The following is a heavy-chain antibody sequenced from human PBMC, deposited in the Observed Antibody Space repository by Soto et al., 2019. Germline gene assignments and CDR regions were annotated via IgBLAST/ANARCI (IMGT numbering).Heavy chain of an antibody. CDR3: ARGLSYYDILSGYYGYDAFDI. V-gene: IGHV1-8*01. CDR2: MNPNSGNT. CDR1: GYTFTSYD. J-gene: IGHJ3*02. D-gene: IGHD3-9*01. Sequence: ASVKVSCKASGYTFTSYDINWVRQATGQGLEWMGWMNPNSGNTGYAQKFQGRVTMTRNTSISTAYMGLSSLRSEDTAVYYCARGLSYYDILSGYYGYDAFDIWGQGTMVTVSS.